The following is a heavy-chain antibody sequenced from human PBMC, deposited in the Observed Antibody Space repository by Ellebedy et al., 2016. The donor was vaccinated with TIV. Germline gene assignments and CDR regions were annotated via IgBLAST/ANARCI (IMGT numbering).Heavy chain of an antibody. V-gene: IGHV3-74*01. CDR1: GFTFSSYW. CDR2: IDTDGRTT. J-gene: IGHJ3*02. CDR3: ARDRDDPNPGDAFDI. Sequence: GGSLRLSXAASGFTFSSYWMHWVRQVPGKGLVWVSRIDTDGRTTDYADSVKGRFTVSRDNARNTLYLQMNRLRAEDTAVYYCARDRDDPNPGDAFDIWGQGTMVTVTS.